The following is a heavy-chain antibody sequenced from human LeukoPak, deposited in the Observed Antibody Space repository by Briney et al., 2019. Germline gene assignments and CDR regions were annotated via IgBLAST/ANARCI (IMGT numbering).Heavy chain of an antibody. J-gene: IGHJ4*02. CDR1: GGSFSGYY. CDR3: ARGGLDNLFDY. D-gene: IGHD6-19*01. Sequence: PSETLSLTCAVYGGSFSGYYWSWIRQPPGKGLEWIGEINHSGSTNHNPSLKSRVTISVDTSKNQFSLKLSSVTAAGTAVYYCARGGLDNLFDYWGQGTLVTVSS. V-gene: IGHV4-34*01. CDR2: INHSGST.